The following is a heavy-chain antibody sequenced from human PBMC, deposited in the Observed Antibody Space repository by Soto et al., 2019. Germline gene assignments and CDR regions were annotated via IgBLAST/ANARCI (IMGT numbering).Heavy chain of an antibody. J-gene: IGHJ5*02. Sequence: QVQLVQSGDEVKKTGASVKVSCRASGYTLTNYGISWVRQSPGQGLFWMGWISGHNGNNLYAQNVQCRLTLTIDTSANTAYMELMSLKFDDTAMYYCVRDWQLSPWGQGTLVTVSS. CDR3: VRDWQLSP. CDR2: ISGHNGNN. V-gene: IGHV1-18*01. D-gene: IGHD1-1*01. CDR1: GYTLTNYG.